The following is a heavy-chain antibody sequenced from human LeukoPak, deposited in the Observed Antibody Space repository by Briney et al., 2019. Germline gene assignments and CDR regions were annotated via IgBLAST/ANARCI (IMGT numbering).Heavy chain of an antibody. Sequence: GGSLRLPCVASGFSFSTQRMHWVRQAPGKGLVWVSYINIDERITGYADSVKGRFTISRDNGKSTLYLQMNSLRVEDTAIYYCFREGGDWGQGTLVTVSS. V-gene: IGHV3-74*01. CDR1: GFSFSTQR. D-gene: IGHD3-10*01. J-gene: IGHJ4*02. CDR3: FREGGD. CDR2: INIDERIT.